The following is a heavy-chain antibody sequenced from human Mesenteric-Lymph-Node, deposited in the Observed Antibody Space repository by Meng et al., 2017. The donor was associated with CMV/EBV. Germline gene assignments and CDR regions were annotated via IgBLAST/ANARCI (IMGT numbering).Heavy chain of an antibody. J-gene: IGHJ6*02. D-gene: IGHD6-13*01. Sequence: SETLSLTCTVSGASITSYYWSWIRQSPGRGLEWIGSVDYSGDTNYNPSLKSRVTISVDTSKNQFSLKLSSVTAADTAVYYCARALRYSSSWPLGYYYYGMDVWGQGTTVTVSS. CDR3: ARALRYSSSWPLGYYYYGMDV. CDR2: VDYSGDT. CDR1: GASITSYY. V-gene: IGHV4-59*01.